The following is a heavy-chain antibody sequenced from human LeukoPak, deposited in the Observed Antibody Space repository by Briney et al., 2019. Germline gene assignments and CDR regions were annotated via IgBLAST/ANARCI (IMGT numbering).Heavy chain of an antibody. V-gene: IGHV3-15*07. CDR3: TTVIMGTPKDDY. J-gene: IGHJ4*02. D-gene: IGHD4-23*01. Sequence: PGGSLRLSCAASGFTFSNAYMNWVRQAPGKGLEWVGRIKPKTDGETTEYAAPVKGRFTISRDASKNTLYLQMNSLKTEDTAVYYCTTVIMGTPKDDYWGQGTLVAVSS. CDR1: GFTFSNAY. CDR2: IKPKTDGETT.